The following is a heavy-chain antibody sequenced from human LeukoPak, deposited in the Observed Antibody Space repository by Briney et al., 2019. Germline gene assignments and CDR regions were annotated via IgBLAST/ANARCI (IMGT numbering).Heavy chain of an antibody. CDR3: ARDPLGRDFWSGYSFDY. J-gene: IGHJ4*02. D-gene: IGHD3-3*01. Sequence: ASVKVSCKASGYTFTSYYMHWVRQAPGQGLEWMGIINPSGGSTSYAQKFQGRVTMTRDTSTSTVYMELSSLRSEDTAVYYCARDPLGRDFWSGYSFDYWGQGTLVTVSS. CDR1: GYTFTSYY. CDR2: INPSGGST. V-gene: IGHV1-46*01.